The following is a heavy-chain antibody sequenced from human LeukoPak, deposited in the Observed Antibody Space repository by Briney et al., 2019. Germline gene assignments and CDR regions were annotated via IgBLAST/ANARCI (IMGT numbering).Heavy chain of an antibody. CDR3: ARLAGDFSFGYYYYMDV. D-gene: IGHD2-21*02. J-gene: IGHJ6*03. V-gene: IGHV5-51*01. Sequence: GESLKISCKGSGYSFTSYWIGWVRQMPGKGLEWMGIIYPGDSDTRYSPSFQGQVTISADKSISTAYLQWSSLKASDTAMYYCARLAGDFSFGYYYYMDVWGKGTTVTVSS. CDR2: IYPGDSDT. CDR1: GYSFTSYW.